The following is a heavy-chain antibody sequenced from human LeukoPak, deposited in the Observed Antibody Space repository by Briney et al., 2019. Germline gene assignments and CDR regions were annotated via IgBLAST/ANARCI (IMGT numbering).Heavy chain of an antibody. D-gene: IGHD3-10*01. V-gene: IGHV4-38-2*02. CDR2: IDHSGST. J-gene: IGHJ5*02. Sequence: SETLSLTCTVSGYSISSGYYWGWIRQPPGKGLEWTGSIDHSGSTYYNPSLKSRITISVDTSKNQFSLKLSSVTAADTAVYYCARSSIAGSYNNWFDPWGQGTLVTVSS. CDR1: GYSISSGYY. CDR3: ARSSIAGSYNNWFDP.